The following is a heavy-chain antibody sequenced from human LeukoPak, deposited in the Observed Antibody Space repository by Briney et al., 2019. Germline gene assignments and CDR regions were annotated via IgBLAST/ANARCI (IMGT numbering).Heavy chain of an antibody. D-gene: IGHD2-2*01. Sequence: ASVKVSCKASGYTFTGYYMHWVRQAPGQGLEWMGWINPNSGGTNYAQKSQGRVTMTRDTSISTAYMELSRLRSDDTAVYYCARIVDGPAAMGSSDFDYWDQGTLVTVSS. CDR3: ARIVDGPAAMGSSDFDY. CDR2: INPNSGGT. V-gene: IGHV1-2*02. J-gene: IGHJ4*02. CDR1: GYTFTGYY.